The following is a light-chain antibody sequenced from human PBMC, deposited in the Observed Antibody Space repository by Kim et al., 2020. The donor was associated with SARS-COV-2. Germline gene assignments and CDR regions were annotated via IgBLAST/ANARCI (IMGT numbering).Light chain of an antibody. CDR3: QQYKSWYT. J-gene: IGKJ2*01. CDR2: KAS. Sequence: DIQMTQSPSTLSASVGDRVTITCRASQSISSWLAWYQQKPGKAPKVLIYKASSLESGAPSRFSGSGSGTEFTLTISSLQPDDFATYYCQQYKSWYTFGQGTKLEI. CDR1: QSISSW. V-gene: IGKV1-5*03.